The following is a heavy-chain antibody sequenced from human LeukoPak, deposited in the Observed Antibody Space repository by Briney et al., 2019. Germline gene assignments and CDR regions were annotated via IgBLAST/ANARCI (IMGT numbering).Heavy chain of an antibody. CDR3: ATHPVFGVMHLYYYYMDV. Sequence: SVKVSCKASGGTFSSYAISWVRRAPGQGLEWMGGIIPIFGTANYAQKFQGRVAITADESTSTAYMELSSLRSEDTAVYCCATHPVFGVMHLYYYYMDVWGKGTTVTVSS. V-gene: IGHV1-69*13. J-gene: IGHJ6*03. D-gene: IGHD3-3*01. CDR1: GGTFSSYA. CDR2: IIPIFGTA.